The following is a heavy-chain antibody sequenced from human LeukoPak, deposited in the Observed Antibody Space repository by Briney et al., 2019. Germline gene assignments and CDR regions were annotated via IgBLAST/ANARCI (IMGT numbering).Heavy chain of an antibody. CDR3: AKSPGNDAFDI. J-gene: IGHJ3*02. CDR2: ISWDSGSI. CDR1: GFTFDDYA. D-gene: IGHD3-10*01. Sequence: PGGSLRLSCAASGFTFDDYAMHWVRQAPGKGLEWVSGISWDSGSIGYADSVKGRFTISRDNAKNSLYLQMNSLRAEDTALYYCAKSPGNDAFDIWGQGTMVTVSS. V-gene: IGHV3-9*01.